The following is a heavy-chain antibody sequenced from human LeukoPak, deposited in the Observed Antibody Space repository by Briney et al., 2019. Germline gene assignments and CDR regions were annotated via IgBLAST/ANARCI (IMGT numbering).Heavy chain of an antibody. J-gene: IGHJ4*02. V-gene: IGHV4-59*08. CDR2: IYYTGST. CDR3: ARHQGHDFYDSSGYYSFDY. D-gene: IGHD3-22*01. Sequence: SETLSLTCIVSGGSINNYYWSWIRQPPGKGLEWIGYIYYTGSTNYSPSLKSRVTISADTSKNQFSLKLRTVTAADTAVYFCARHQGHDFYDSSGYYSFDYWGQGTLVTVSS. CDR1: GGSINNYY.